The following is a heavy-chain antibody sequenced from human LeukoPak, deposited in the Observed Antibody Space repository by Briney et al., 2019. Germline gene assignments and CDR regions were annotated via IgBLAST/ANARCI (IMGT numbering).Heavy chain of an antibody. D-gene: IGHD3-10*01. CDR1: GLTVGNNY. CDR2: IYSGGST. CDR3: AKDPNSERIDY. V-gene: IGHV3-53*01. J-gene: IGHJ4*02. Sequence: GGSLRLSCAVSGLTVGNNYMSWVRQAPGKGLECIASIYSGGSTAYADSVKGRFTISRDNSKNTLYLQMNSLRAEDTAVYYCAKDPNSERIDYWGQGTLVTVSS.